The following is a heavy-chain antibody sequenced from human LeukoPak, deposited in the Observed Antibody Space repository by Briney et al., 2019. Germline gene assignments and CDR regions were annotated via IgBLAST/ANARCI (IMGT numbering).Heavy chain of an antibody. V-gene: IGHV1-69*13. J-gene: IGHJ4*02. CDR2: IIPIFGTA. CDR1: GGTFSSYA. CDR3: ARALRVGYSSSWGSFDY. D-gene: IGHD6-13*01. Sequence: ASVKVSCKASGGTFSSYAISWVRQAPGQGLEWMGGIIPIFGTANYAQKFQGRVTITADESTSTAYMELSSLRSEDTAVYYCARALRVGYSSSWGSFDYWGQGTLVTVSS.